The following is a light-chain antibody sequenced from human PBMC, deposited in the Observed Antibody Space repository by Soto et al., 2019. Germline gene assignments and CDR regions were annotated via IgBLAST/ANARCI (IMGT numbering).Light chain of an antibody. CDR3: CSYASSYTYV. CDR1: SSDVGGYHY. Sequence: QSVLTQPRSVSGSPGQSVTISCTGTSSDVGGYHYVSWYQQHPGKAPKLMIYDVSKRPSGVPDRFSGSKSGNTASLTISGLQAEDEADYYGCSYASSYTYVFGTGTKLTVL. J-gene: IGLJ1*01. CDR2: DVS. V-gene: IGLV2-11*01.